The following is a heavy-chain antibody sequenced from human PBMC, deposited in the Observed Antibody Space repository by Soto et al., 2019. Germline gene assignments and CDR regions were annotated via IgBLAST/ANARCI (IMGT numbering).Heavy chain of an antibody. J-gene: IGHJ4*02. CDR1: GPSFSSYP. V-gene: IGHV3-23*01. Sequence: PGGSLRLSGAASGPSFSSYPITWVRQAPWKGLEWVSAISGSGDTTLYAASVRGRLIISRDNSKNKVYLDMSSLTAEDTALYYLAGPVGGYQVLFGTWYGTRSDYLVQGTLVTVSS. CDR3: AGPVGGYQVLFGTWYGTRSDY. CDR2: ISGSGDTT. D-gene: IGHD1-26*01.